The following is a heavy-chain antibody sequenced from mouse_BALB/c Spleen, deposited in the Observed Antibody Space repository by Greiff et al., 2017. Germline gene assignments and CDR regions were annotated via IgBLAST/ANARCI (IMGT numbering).Heavy chain of an antibody. Sequence: EVKLVESGGGLVQPGGSMKLSCVASGFTFSNYWMNWVRQSPEKGLEWVAEIRLKSNNYATHYAESVKGRFTISRDDSKSSVYLQMNNLRAEDTGIYYCTRYDGDAMDYWGQGTSVTVSS. CDR2: IRLKSNNYAT. CDR1: GFTFSNYW. J-gene: IGHJ4*01. CDR3: TRYDGDAMDY. V-gene: IGHV6-6*02. D-gene: IGHD2-12*01.